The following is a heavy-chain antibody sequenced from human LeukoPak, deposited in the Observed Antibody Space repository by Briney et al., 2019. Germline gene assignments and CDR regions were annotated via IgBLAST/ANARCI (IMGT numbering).Heavy chain of an antibody. Sequence: GGSLRLSCAASGFTLSSYGMHWVRQAPGKGLEWVAVIWYDGSNKYYADSVKGRFTISRDNSKNTLYLQMNSLRAEDTAVYYCARGPSITMVRGVFDYWGQGTLVTVSS. J-gene: IGHJ4*02. V-gene: IGHV3-33*01. CDR1: GFTLSSYG. D-gene: IGHD3-10*01. CDR3: ARGPSITMVRGVFDY. CDR2: IWYDGSNK.